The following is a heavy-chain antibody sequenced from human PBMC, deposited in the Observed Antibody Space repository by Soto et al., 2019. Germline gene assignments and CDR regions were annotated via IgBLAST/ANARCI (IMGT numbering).Heavy chain of an antibody. CDR3: ASLPAYGGNSWRNWYFDL. Sequence: QVPLVESGGGVVQPGRSLRLSCAASGFTFSSYGMHWVRQAPGQGLEWVAVIWYDGSNKYYADSVKGRFTISSDNSKNTLYLQMNSLGAEDTGVYYCASLPAYGGNSWRNWYFDLWGRGTLVTVSS. V-gene: IGHV3-33*01. D-gene: IGHD4-17*01. CDR1: GFTFSSYG. CDR2: IWYDGSNK. J-gene: IGHJ2*01.